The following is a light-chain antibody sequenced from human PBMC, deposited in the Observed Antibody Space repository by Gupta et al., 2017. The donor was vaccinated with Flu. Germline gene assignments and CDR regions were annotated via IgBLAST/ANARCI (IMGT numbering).Light chain of an antibody. CDR2: DDS. Sequence: RATLSCRASQSITSSSVAWYQQKPGQAPRLLIYDDSSRATGIPDRFTGSGSGTDFTLSISRLEPEDFAVYFCQQYGTSPPLTFGGGTKVEIK. V-gene: IGKV3-20*01. CDR3: QQYGTSPPLT. CDR1: QSITSSS. J-gene: IGKJ4*01.